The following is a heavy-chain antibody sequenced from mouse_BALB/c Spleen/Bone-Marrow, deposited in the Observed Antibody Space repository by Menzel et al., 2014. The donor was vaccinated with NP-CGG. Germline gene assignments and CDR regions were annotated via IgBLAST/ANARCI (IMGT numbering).Heavy chain of an antibody. V-gene: IGHV1-31*01. CDR3: ARGVY. Sequence: EVQLQQSGPELAKPGVSVKISCKASGYSITGYYMHWVKQSHVKSLEWIGRINPYNGATTYSQSFKDKASLTVDESSNTAYMDLHSLTSEDSAVYYCARGVYWCQGPLVTVSS. CDR1: GYSITGYY. J-gene: IGHJ3*01. CDR2: INPYNGAT.